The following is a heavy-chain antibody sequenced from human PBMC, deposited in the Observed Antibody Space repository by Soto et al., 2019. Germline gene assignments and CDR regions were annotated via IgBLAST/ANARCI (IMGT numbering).Heavy chain of an antibody. CDR2: IYWNDEN. Sequence: QITLKESGRPLVKPTQNLKMTCTFSGFSLSTYAVGVCWIRQPPGKALEWVALIYWNDENRSMPSMNSRLTIAKDTSTYQVVLTMTNMDPVDTCTDYCAQCLGACNSCYLYYWGQGALVTGSS. CDR3: AQCLGACNSCYLYY. J-gene: IGHJ4*02. V-gene: IGHV2-5*01. CDR1: GFSLSTYAVG. D-gene: IGHD4-4*01.